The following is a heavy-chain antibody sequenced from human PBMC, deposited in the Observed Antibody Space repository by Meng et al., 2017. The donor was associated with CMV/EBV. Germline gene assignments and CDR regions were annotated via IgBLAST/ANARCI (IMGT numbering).Heavy chain of an antibody. Sequence: VQLQEWRAGLVKPWETLSLTCAVYGGSFRGYYWSWTRQPPGKGLEWIGEINHSGSTNYNPSLKSRVTISVDTSKNQFSLKLSSVTAADTAVYYCARGSRRLPRFNWFDPWGQGTLVTVSS. CDR3: ARGSRRLPRFNWFDP. J-gene: IGHJ5*02. CDR2: INHSGST. V-gene: IGHV4-34*01. D-gene: IGHD3-3*01. CDR1: GGSFRGYY.